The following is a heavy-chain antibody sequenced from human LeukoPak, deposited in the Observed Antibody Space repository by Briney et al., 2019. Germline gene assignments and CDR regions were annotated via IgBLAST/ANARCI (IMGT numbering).Heavy chain of an antibody. Sequence: GGSLRLSCVASEFTLSDYYMSWIRQAPGKGLEWISFISSSSSTRYYADSVKGRFTISRDTTKNSLHLQMNSLRAEDTAVYYCARERTPKHYYGSGSYDRYFYTWGQGTLVTVSS. CDR3: ARERTPKHYYGSGSYDRYFYT. D-gene: IGHD3-10*01. CDR2: ISSSSSTR. CDR1: EFTLSDYY. V-gene: IGHV3-11*04. J-gene: IGHJ4*02.